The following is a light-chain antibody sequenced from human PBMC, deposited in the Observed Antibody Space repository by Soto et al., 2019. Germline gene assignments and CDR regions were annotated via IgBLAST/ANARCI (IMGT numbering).Light chain of an antibody. V-gene: IGKV1-9*01. J-gene: IGKJ4*01. Sequence: DIQLTQSPSLLSASVGDRVTITCRASQGISTYLAWYQQTSGKAPKLLISAASTLQRGVPSRFSGSGSGTQFTLTISSLQPEDFATYYCQQINAYPLTFGGGTKVDIK. CDR2: AAS. CDR3: QQINAYPLT. CDR1: QGISTY.